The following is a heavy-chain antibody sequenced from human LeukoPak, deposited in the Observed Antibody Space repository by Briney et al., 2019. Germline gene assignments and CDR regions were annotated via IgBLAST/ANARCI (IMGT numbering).Heavy chain of an antibody. CDR3: ARKNDFDI. Sequence: SETLSLTCTVSGGSISSDHWNWIRQPPGKGLEWIGCIFYRGGTYYNPSLKNRVTISVDMSKSQFSLRLTSVTAADTAVYYCARKNDFDIWGQGTLVTVSS. D-gene: IGHD2/OR15-2a*01. CDR2: IFYRGGT. J-gene: IGHJ3*02. CDR1: GGSISSDH. V-gene: IGHV4-59*01.